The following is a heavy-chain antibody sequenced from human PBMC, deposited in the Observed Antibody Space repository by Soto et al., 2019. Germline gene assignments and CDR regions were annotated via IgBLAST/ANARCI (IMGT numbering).Heavy chain of an antibody. CDR1: GVSISSSSYY. D-gene: IGHD1-26*01. Sequence: PSETLSLTCTVSGVSISSSSYYWGWIRQPPGKGLEWIGSIYYSGSTYYNPSLKSRVTISVDTSKNQFSLKLSSVTAADTAVYYCARLSKWELLALDYWGQGTLVTSPQ. CDR2: IYYSGST. J-gene: IGHJ4*02. V-gene: IGHV4-39*01. CDR3: ARLSKWELLALDY.